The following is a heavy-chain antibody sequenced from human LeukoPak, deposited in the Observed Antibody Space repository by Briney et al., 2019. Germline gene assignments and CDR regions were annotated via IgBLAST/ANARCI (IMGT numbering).Heavy chain of an antibody. D-gene: IGHD3-22*01. J-gene: IGHJ4*02. CDR2: ISGSGGST. CDR3: AKGYYYDSSGYFDY. V-gene: IGHV3-23*01. CDR1: GFTFSSYE. Sequence: PGGSLRLSCAASGFTFSSYEMNWVRQAPGKGLEWVSAISGSGGSTYYADSVKGRFTISRDSSKNTLYLQMNSLRAEDTAVYYCAKGYYYDSSGYFDYWGQGTLVTVSS.